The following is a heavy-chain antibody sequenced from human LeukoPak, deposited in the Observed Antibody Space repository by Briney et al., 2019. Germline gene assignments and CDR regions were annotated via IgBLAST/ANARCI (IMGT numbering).Heavy chain of an antibody. CDR2: IKSHADGGAT. CDR1: GFTFKDAW. CDR3: SAAVTYYYQEDGVLAWGPKKKKSSNIDY. D-gene: IGHD3-9*01. J-gene: IGHJ4*02. V-gene: IGHV3-15*01. Sequence: PGGSLRLSCAASGFTFKDAWMTWVRQAPGKGLEWVGHIKSHADGGATDYAAPVKGRFAMSRDDSRSTLYLQMHSLKTEDTGVYYCSAAVTYYYQEDGVLAWGPKKKKSSNIDYWGQGTLVTVSS.